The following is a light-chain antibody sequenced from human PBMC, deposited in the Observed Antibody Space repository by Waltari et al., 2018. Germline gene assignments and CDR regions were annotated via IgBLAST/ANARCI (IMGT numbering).Light chain of an antibody. CDR3: SSYSTSSTLVV. J-gene: IGLJ2*01. V-gene: IGLV2-14*03. CDR1: SSDVGGYDY. Sequence: QSALTQPASVSGSPGQSISISCTGTSSDVGGYDYVSWYQQYPGKAPKLMIFDVSNRPLGVSVRFSGYKSCNTASLIISGLQAEDDAYYYCSSYSTSSTLVVFGGGTKVTVL. CDR2: DVS.